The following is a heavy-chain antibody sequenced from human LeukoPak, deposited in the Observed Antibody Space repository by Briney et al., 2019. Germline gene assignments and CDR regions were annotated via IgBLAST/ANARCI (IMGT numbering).Heavy chain of an antibody. J-gene: IGHJ4*02. Sequence: GESLKISCKGSGYSFTNYWIGWVRQMPGKGLEWMGIMYPGDSDIRYSPSFQGQVTISADKSSSIAYLQWSSLKASDTAMYYCARGSHPYRNSPYNYFDSWGQGTLVIVSS. CDR1: GYSFTNYW. D-gene: IGHD3-16*01. CDR2: MYPGDSDI. V-gene: IGHV5-51*01. CDR3: ARGSHPYRNSPYNYFDS.